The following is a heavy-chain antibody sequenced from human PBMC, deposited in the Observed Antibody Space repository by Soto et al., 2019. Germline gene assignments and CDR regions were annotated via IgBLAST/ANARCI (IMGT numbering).Heavy chain of an antibody. V-gene: IGHV3-33*01. CDR1: GFTFSSYG. Sequence: QVQLVESGGGVVQPGRSLRLSCAASGFTFSSYGVHWVRQAPGKGLEWVAVIWYDGSNKYYADSVKGRFTISRDNSKNTLYLQMNSLRAEDTAVYYCARERYCSSTSCYAGLSSFDYWGQGTLVTVSS. CDR3: ARERYCSSTSCYAGLSSFDY. CDR2: IWYDGSNK. J-gene: IGHJ4*02. D-gene: IGHD2-2*01.